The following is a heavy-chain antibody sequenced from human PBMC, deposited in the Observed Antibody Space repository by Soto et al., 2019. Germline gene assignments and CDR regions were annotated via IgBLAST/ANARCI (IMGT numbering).Heavy chain of an antibody. CDR3: ASSRDGYNLYFDY. D-gene: IGHD5-12*01. Sequence: GGSPRLSCAASGFTFSDYYMSWIRQAPGKGLEWVSYISSSGSTIYYADSVKGRFTISRDNAKNSLYLQMNSLRAEDTAVYYCASSRDGYNLYFDYWGQGTLVTVSS. V-gene: IGHV3-11*01. CDR1: GFTFSDYY. J-gene: IGHJ4*02. CDR2: ISSSGSTI.